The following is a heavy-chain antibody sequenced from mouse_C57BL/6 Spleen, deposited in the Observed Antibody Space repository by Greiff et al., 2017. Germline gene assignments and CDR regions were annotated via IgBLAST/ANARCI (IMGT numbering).Heavy chain of an antibody. CDR3: ASHYGSSHWYFDV. V-gene: IGHV14-2*01. D-gene: IGHD1-1*01. J-gene: IGHJ1*03. Sequence: VQLQQSEAELVKPGASVKLSCTASGFTITDYYMHWMKQRTEQGLEWIGRIDPEDGETKYAPKFQGKATITADTSSNTAYLQRSSLTSYDTAVYYCASHYGSSHWYFDVWGTGTTVTVS. CDR1: GFTITDYY. CDR2: IDPEDGET.